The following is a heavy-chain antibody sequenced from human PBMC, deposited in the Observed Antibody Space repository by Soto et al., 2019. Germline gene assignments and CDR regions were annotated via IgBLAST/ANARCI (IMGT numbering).Heavy chain of an antibody. CDR3: ARTLRFLEWLLDV. Sequence: QVQLVESGGGVVQPGRSLRLSCAASGFTFSSYAMHWVRQAPGKGLEWMAVISYDGSNKYYADSVKGRFTISRDNSKNTLYLQMNSLRAEDTAVYYCARTLRFLEWLLDVWGQGTTVTVSS. CDR2: ISYDGSNK. V-gene: IGHV3-30-3*01. J-gene: IGHJ6*02. D-gene: IGHD3-3*01. CDR1: GFTFSSYA.